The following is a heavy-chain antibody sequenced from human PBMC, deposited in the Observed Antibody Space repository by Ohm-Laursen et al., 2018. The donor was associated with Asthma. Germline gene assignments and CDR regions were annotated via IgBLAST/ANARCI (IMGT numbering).Heavy chain of an antibody. J-gene: IGHJ4*02. CDR3: ATGHRAAAGTDY. Sequence: SLRLSCSASGFTFSDYYMSWIRQAPGKGLEWVSYISSSGSTIYYADSVKGRFTISRDNAKNSLYLQMNSLRAEDTAVYYCATGHRAAAGTDYWGQGTLVTVSS. V-gene: IGHV3-11*01. D-gene: IGHD6-13*01. CDR2: ISSSGSTI. CDR1: GFTFSDYY.